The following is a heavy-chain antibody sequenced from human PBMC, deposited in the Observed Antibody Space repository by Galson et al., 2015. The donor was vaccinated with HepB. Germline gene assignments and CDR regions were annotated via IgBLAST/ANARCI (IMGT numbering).Heavy chain of an antibody. CDR1: GFTFSDYY. CDR3: ARVGGHTIFGVVYYYYYYYMDV. D-gene: IGHD3-3*01. Sequence: SLRLSCAASGFTFSDYYMSWIRQAPGKGLEWVSYISSSGSTIYYADPVKGRFTISRDDAKNSLYLQMNSLRAEDTAVYYCARVGGHTIFGVVYYYYYYYMDVWGKGTTVTVSS. J-gene: IGHJ6*03. V-gene: IGHV3-11*01. CDR2: ISSSGSTI.